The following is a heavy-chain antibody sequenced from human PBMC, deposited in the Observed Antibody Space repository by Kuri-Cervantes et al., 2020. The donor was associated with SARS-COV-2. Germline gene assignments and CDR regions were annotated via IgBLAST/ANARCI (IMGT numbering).Heavy chain of an antibody. CDR3: ARDHYYDSSGYSPPNYYYYGMDA. V-gene: IGHV3-30-3*01. Sequence: GGSLRLSCAASGFTFSSYAMHWVRQAPGKGLEWVAVISYDGSNKYYADSVKGRFTISRDNSKNTLYLQMNSLRAEDTAVYYCARDHYYDSSGYSPPNYYYYGMDAWGQGTTVTVSS. CDR1: GFTFSSYA. J-gene: IGHJ6*02. CDR2: ISYDGSNK. D-gene: IGHD3-22*01.